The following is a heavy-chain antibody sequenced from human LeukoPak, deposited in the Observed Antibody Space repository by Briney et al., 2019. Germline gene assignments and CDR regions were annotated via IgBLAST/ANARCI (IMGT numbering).Heavy chain of an antibody. CDR3: VRGCGRASCPYFFDS. J-gene: IGHJ4*02. CDR1: GFTFSTYW. D-gene: IGHD2-2*01. Sequence: GGSLRLSCAASGFTFSTYWMSWVRQSPGKGLKWVATIRQDGSEKHYVDSVKGRFSISRDNAKNSLYLQMNSLTVEDTAVYYCVRGCGRASCPYFFDSWGQGTLVTIS. CDR2: IRQDGSEK. V-gene: IGHV3-7*01.